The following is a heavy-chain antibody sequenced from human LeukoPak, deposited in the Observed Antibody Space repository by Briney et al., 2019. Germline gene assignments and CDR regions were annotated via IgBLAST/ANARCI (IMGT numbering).Heavy chain of an antibody. CDR3: ALASYHYYYMDV. Sequence: PSETLSLTCTISSGSISSGGYYSIWILQHPGKGLKWIGYIYYSGSTYYNPSLKSRVTISVDTSKNQFSLKLSSVTAADTAVYYCALASYHYYYMDVWGKGTTVTVSS. J-gene: IGHJ6*03. V-gene: IGHV4-31*03. CDR1: SGSISSGGYY. CDR2: IYYSGST.